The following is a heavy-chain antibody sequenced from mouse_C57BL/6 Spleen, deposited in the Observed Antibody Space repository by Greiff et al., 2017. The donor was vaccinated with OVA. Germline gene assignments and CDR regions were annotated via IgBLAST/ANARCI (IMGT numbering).Heavy chain of an antibody. V-gene: IGHV1-82*01. CDR1: GYAFSSSW. CDR3: AREVPYDYDGGGAMDY. CDR2: IYPGDGDT. Sequence: QVQLQQSGPELVKPGASVKISCKASGYAFSSSWMNWVKQRPGKGLEWIGRIYPGDGDTNYNGKFKGKATLTADKSSSTAYMQLSSLTSEDSAVYFCAREVPYDYDGGGAMDYWGQGTSVTVSS. J-gene: IGHJ4*01. D-gene: IGHD2-4*01.